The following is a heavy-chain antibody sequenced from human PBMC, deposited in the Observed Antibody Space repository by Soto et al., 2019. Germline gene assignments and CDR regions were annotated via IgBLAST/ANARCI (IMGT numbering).Heavy chain of an antibody. Sequence: EVQLLESGGGLVQPGGSLRLSCAASGFTFSSYAMRWVRQAPGKGLEWVPAISGSGGSTYYADSVKGRFTISRDNSKNTLYLQMNSLIAEDTAVYYCEKEGSGYYYYFDFWGQGNLVTVSS. CDR3: EKEGSGYYYYFDF. CDR2: ISGSGGST. V-gene: IGHV3-23*01. D-gene: IGHD3-22*01. CDR1: GFTFSSYA. J-gene: IGHJ4*02.